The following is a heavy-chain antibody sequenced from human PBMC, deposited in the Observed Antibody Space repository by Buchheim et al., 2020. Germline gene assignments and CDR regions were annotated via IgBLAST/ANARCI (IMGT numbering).Heavy chain of an antibody. V-gene: IGHV3-33*01. D-gene: IGHD3-22*01. CDR1: GFTFSSYG. CDR3: ARGPTYYYDSSGYLLDY. J-gene: IGHJ4*02. Sequence: QVQLVESGGGVVQPGRSLRLSCAASGFTFSSYGMHWVRQAPGKGLEWVAVIWYDGSNKYYADSVKGRFTISRDNSKKTLYLQMNSLRAEDTAVYYCARGPTYYYDSSGYLLDYWGQGTL. CDR2: IWYDGSNK.